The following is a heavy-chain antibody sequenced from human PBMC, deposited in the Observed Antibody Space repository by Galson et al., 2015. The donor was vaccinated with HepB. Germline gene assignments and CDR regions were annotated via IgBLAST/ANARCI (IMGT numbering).Heavy chain of an antibody. V-gene: IGHV1-2*02. CDR1: GGTFSSYA. CDR3: ARDDYGDYVLWFDP. Sequence: SVKVSCKASGGTFSSYAISWVRQAPGQGLEWMGWINPNSGGTNYAQKFQGRVTMTRDTSISTAYMELSRLRSDDTAVYYCARDDYGDYVLWFDPWGQGTLVIVSS. D-gene: IGHD4-17*01. J-gene: IGHJ5*02. CDR2: INPNSGGT.